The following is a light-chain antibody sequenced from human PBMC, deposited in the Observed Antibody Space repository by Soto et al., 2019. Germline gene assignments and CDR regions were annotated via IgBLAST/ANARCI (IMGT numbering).Light chain of an antibody. V-gene: IGKV4-1*01. CDR2: WAS. J-gene: IGKJ4*01. CDR1: QSVLYSSNNKNY. Sequence: DIVMTQSPDSLAVSLGERATIDCKSSQSVLYSSNNKNYLAWYQQKPGQPPKLLIYWASTRESGVPDRFGGSGSGTDFTLTISSLQAEDVEVYYCQQYYSIQLNFGGGTKVDI. CDR3: QQYYSIQLN.